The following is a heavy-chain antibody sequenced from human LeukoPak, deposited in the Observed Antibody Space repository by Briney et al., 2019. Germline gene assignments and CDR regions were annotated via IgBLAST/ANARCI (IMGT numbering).Heavy chain of an antibody. CDR3: ARLANKDSSSWYYYYYYMDV. CDR2: IYYSGST. D-gene: IGHD6-13*01. CDR1: GGSISSSNW. J-gene: IGHJ6*03. V-gene: IGHV4-4*02. Sequence: PSGTLSLTCAVSGGSISSSNWWSWVRQPPGKGLEWIGYIYYSGSTNYNPSLKSRVTISVDTSKNQFSLKLSSVTAADTAVYYCARLANKDSSSWYYYYYYMDVWGKGTTVTVSS.